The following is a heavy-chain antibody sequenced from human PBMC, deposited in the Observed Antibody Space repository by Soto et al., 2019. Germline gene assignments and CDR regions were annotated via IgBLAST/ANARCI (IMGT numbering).Heavy chain of an antibody. Sequence: QLQLQESGPGLVKPSETLSLTCTFSGGSISSSSYYWGWIRQPPGKGLEWIGSIYYSGSTYYNPSLKSRVSITLDTAKNQSSLKLSTVSAAETAVYYCARRGILAVAGTDIWFDPWGQGTLGTVSS. CDR1: GGSISSSSYY. CDR2: IYYSGST. CDR3: ARRGILAVAGTDIWFDP. D-gene: IGHD6-19*01. J-gene: IGHJ5*02. V-gene: IGHV4-39*01.